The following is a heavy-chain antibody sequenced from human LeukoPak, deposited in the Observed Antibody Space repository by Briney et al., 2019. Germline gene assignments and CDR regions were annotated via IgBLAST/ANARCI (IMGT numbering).Heavy chain of an antibody. CDR2: ISYDGSNK. J-gene: IGHJ4*02. D-gene: IGHD3-16*01. CDR3: ARDHPRGIMWGWFDY. Sequence: PGRSLRLSCAASGFTFSSYAMHWVRQAPGKGLEWVAVISYDGSNKCYADSVKGRFTISRDNSKNTLYLQMNSLRAEDTAVYYCARDHPRGIMWGWFDYWGQGTLVTVSS. CDR1: GFTFSSYA. V-gene: IGHV3-30-3*01.